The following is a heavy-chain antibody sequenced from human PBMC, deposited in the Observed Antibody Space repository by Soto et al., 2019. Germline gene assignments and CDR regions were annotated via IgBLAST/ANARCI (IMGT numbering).Heavy chain of an antibody. V-gene: IGHV3-48*03. J-gene: IGHJ3*01. CDR2: ISSSGSTI. CDR3: AREKIDYFTFDL. D-gene: IGHD4-17*01. Sequence: GGSLRLSCAASGFTFSSYEMNWVRQAPGKGLEWVSYISSSGSTIYYADSVKGRFTISRDNAKNSLYLQMNSLRAEDTAVYYCAREKIDYFTFDLWGQGTMVTVSS. CDR1: GFTFSSYE.